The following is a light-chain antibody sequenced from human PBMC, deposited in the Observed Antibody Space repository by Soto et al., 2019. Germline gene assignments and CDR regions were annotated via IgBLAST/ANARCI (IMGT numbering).Light chain of an antibody. CDR3: QPRSNWPS. J-gene: IGKJ3*01. CDR1: QSVSSF. CDR2: DAS. V-gene: IGKV3-11*01. Sequence: EIVLTQSPGTLSLSPGERATLSCRASQSVSSFLAWYQQKPGQAHRLLIYDASNRATGIPTRFSGSGSGTDFTLTISNLEHEYFAVYYCQPRSNWPSFGPGTKVDI.